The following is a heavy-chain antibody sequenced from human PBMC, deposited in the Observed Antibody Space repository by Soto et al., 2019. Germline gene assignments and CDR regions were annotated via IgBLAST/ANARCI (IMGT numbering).Heavy chain of an antibody. CDR1: GFTFSSYD. CDR2: IGTAGDT. V-gene: IGHV3-13*01. Sequence: GGSLRLSCAASGFTFSSYDMHWVRQATGKGLEWVSAIGTAGDTYYPGSVKGRFTISRENAKNSLYLQMNSLRAEDTAVYYCARVGGYCSSTSCYVKDAFDIWGQGTMVTVSS. D-gene: IGHD2-2*01. J-gene: IGHJ3*02. CDR3: ARVGGYCSSTSCYVKDAFDI.